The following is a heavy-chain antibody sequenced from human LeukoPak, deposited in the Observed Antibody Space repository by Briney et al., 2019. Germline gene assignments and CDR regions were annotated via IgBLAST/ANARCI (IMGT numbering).Heavy chain of an antibody. D-gene: IGHD6-13*01. Sequence: PSETLSLTCTVSGGSIRSYYWNWIRQPPGKGLEWIGYIYDSGSTNYNPSLKSRVTISVDMSKNQFSLKASSVTAADTAVYYCARDYAGSSSWNWFDPWGQGTLVTVSS. CDR3: ARDYAGSSSWNWFDP. V-gene: IGHV4-59*01. J-gene: IGHJ5*02. CDR1: GGSIRSYY. CDR2: IYDSGST.